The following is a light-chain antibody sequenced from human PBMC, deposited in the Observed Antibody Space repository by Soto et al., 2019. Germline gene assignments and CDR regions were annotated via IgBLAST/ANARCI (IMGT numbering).Light chain of an antibody. CDR1: QSVSSSY. CDR3: QQYGSSPPRECT. Sequence: EIVLTQSPGTLSLSPGERATLSCRASQSVSSSYLAWYQQKPGQAPRLLIYGASSRATGIPDRFSGSGSGTDFTLTISRLEPEDFAVYYCQQYGSSPPRECTVGPGTKVDL. CDR2: GAS. V-gene: IGKV3-20*01. J-gene: IGKJ3*01.